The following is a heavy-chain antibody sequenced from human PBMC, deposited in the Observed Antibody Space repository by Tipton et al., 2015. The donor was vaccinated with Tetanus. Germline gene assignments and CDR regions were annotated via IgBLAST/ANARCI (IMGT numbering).Heavy chain of an antibody. CDR2: IYSGGST. CDR3: ATAPNSGWFERLAY. V-gene: IGHV3-53*01. Sequence: SLRLSCAASGFTVSRTFMHWVRQVPGKGLEWVSIIYSGGSTYYADSVKGRFTMSRDTSKNTVWLQINNLRVEDTAVYYCATAPNSGWFERLAYLGEGTHVTGSS. D-gene: IGHD6-19*01. J-gene: IGHJ4*02. CDR1: GFTVSRTF.